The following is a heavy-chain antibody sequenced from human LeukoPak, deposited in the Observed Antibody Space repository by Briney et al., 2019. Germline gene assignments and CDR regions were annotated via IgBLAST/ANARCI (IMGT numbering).Heavy chain of an antibody. CDR2: ISPKSGDT. V-gene: IGHV1-2*02. CDR3: ARGRDKTTSPAIDY. J-gene: IGHJ4*02. D-gene: IGHD2-2*01. Sequence: ASVNVSCTASGYTFSGYYMHWVRQAPGQGHEWMGWISPKSGDTNYAQNFQGRVTMTRDTSISTAYMELSRLTSDDTAVYYCARGRDKTTSPAIDYWGQGTLVTVSS. CDR1: GYTFSGYY.